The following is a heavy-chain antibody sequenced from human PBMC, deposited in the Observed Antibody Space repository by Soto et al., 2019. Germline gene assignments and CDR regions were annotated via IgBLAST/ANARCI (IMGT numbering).Heavy chain of an antibody. CDR2: ISNDGSNK. V-gene: IGHV3-30*18. CDR1: GFSFSTYG. D-gene: IGHD2-8*02. J-gene: IGHJ4*02. CDR3: AKGFGKYWAFYD. Sequence: GGSLRLSCAASGFSFSTYGMHWVRQAPGKGLEWVAFISNDGSNKYYADSVKGRFTISRDNSKNTLYLQMNSLRAEDTAVYYWAKGFGKYWAFYDWGQGTLVTVSS.